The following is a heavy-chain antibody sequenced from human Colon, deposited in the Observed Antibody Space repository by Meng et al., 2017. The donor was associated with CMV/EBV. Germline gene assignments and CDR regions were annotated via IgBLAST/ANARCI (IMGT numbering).Heavy chain of an antibody. CDR3: SRLSEDPVRGVIQAFDY. D-gene: IGHD3-10*01. Sequence: GGPLRPPCAALGFTSSDSAIHWVRQASGKGLEWVSRIRSKGNDYATAYAASVKGRFAISRDDSENTAYLQMNGLKTDDTAVYYCSRLSEDPVRGVIQAFDYWGQGALVTVSS. CDR1: GFTSSDSA. J-gene: IGHJ4*02. CDR2: IRSKGNDYAT. V-gene: IGHV3-73*01.